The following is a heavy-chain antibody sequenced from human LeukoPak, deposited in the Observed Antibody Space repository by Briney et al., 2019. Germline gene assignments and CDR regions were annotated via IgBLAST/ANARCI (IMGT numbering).Heavy chain of an antibody. D-gene: IGHD2-2*02. V-gene: IGHV3-21*01. CDR2: ISSSSTYI. Sequence: PGRSLRLSCATSGFTFSSYTMNWVRQAPGKGLEWVSSISSSSTYIHYAESVKGRFTISRDNAQNSLYLQMNSLRAEDTAVYYCARDLYIPTFVSWGQGTLVTVSS. J-gene: IGHJ4*02. CDR3: ARDLYIPTFVS. CDR1: GFTFSSYT.